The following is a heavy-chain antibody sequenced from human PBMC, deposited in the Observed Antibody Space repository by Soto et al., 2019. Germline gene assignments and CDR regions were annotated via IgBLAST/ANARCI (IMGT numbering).Heavy chain of an antibody. CDR2: IIPILGIA. CDR1: GGTFSSYT. J-gene: IGHJ5*02. CDR3: ARDNMDVLRFLEWRRFDP. V-gene: IGHV1-69*04. D-gene: IGHD3-3*01. Sequence: GASVKVSCKASGGTFSSYTISWVRQAPGQGLEWMGRIIPILGIANYAQKFQGRVTITGDKSTSTVYMELSSLRSEDTAVYYCARDNMDVLRFLEWRRFDPWGQGTLVTAPQ.